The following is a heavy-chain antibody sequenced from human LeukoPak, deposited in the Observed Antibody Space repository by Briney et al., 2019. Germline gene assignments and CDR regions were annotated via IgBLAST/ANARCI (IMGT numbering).Heavy chain of an antibody. Sequence: SETLSLTCAVYGGSFSGYYWSWIRQPPGKGLEWIGSIYHSGSTYYNPSLKSRVTISVDTSKNQFSLKLSSVTAADTAVYYCARTVTSVGVVDYWGQGTLVTVSS. V-gene: IGHV4-34*01. D-gene: IGHD4-17*01. CDR1: GGSFSGYY. CDR3: ARTVTSVGVVDY. CDR2: IYHSGST. J-gene: IGHJ4*02.